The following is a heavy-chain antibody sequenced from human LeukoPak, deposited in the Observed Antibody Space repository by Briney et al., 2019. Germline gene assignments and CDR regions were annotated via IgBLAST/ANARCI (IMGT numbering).Heavy chain of an antibody. V-gene: IGHV3-7*01. J-gene: IGHJ4*02. Sequence: GGSLRLSCAASGFTFSSYWMNWVRQAPGKGLEWVANIKVDGSEKYYVDSVKGRFTISRDNAGNSLYLQMNSLRVEDTAVYYCVRDHGGYWGQGALVTVSS. CDR3: VRDHGGY. CDR1: GFTFSSYW. CDR2: IKVDGSEK. D-gene: IGHD3-16*01.